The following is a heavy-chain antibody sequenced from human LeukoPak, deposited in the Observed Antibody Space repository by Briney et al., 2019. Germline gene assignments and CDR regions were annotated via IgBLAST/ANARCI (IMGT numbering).Heavy chain of an antibody. CDR1: GVSISGISYY. D-gene: IGHD2-15*01. CDR2: IYSGGST. Sequence: SETPSLTCAVSGVSISGISYYWGWIRQPPGKGLGWIGGIYSGGSTYYNPSLTSRITISVDTSNNQFSMRLSSVTAADTAFYYCARHLGYCSGGSCHGSWFDPWGQGTLVTVSS. CDR3: ARHLGYCSGGSCHGSWFDP. J-gene: IGHJ5*02. V-gene: IGHV4-39*01.